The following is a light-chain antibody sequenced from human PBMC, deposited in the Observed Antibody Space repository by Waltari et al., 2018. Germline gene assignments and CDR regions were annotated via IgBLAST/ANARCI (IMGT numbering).Light chain of an antibody. CDR2: VVS. CDR1: NSDVGAYDH. J-gene: IGLJ1*01. Sequence: QSDLTQPASVSGSPGQSITLSCTVTNSDVGAYDHVSWYQQYPGKAPKLVIFVVSSRPSGASGRFSGSKSGNTASLIISHLQAEDEADYYCSSYTTNRHYVFGAGTKVTVL. CDR3: SSYTTNRHYV. V-gene: IGLV2-14*01.